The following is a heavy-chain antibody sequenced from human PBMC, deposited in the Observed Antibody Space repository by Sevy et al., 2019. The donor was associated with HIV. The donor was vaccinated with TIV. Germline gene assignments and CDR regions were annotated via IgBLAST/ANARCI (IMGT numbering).Heavy chain of an antibody. CDR1: GGSITSNNYY. V-gene: IGHV4-39*01. D-gene: IGHD6-19*01. Sequence: SETLSLTCSVSGGSITSNNYYWGWIRQPPGKGLEWIGSIYHSGNTYYNPSLKSRFTVSVDTSRSHFSLKGTSVAASDTAVYFCASQPGYRSTYYGFSLSRTFDSWGPGTLVNVSS. J-gene: IGHJ4*02. CDR3: ASQPGYRSTYYGFSLSRTFDS. CDR2: IYHSGNT.